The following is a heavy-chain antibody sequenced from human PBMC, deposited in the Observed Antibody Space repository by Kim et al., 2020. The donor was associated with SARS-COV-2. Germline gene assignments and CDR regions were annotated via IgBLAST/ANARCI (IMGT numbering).Heavy chain of an antibody. V-gene: IGHV3-23*03. CDR2: IYSGGSST. D-gene: IGHD6-25*01. CDR3: AKEGAAMYGMDV. CDR1: GFTFSSYA. Sequence: GGSLRLSCAASGFTFSSYAMSWVRQAPGKGLEWVSVIYSGGSSTYYADSVKGRFTISRDNSKNTLYLQMNSLRAEDTAVYYCAKEGAAMYGMDVWGQGTTVTVSS. J-gene: IGHJ6*02.